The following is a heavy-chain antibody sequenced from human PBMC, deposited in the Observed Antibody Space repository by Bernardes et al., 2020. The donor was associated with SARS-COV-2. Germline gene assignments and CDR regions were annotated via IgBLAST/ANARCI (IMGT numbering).Heavy chain of an antibody. Sequence: GGSLRLSCAASGFTFSSYEMNWVRQAPGKGLEWVSYISSSGSTIYYADSVKGRFTISRDNAKNSLYLQMNSLRAEDTAVYYCARWGKFAYYYYGMDVWGQGTTVTVSS. D-gene: IGHD7-27*01. CDR2: ISSSGSTI. CDR3: ARWGKFAYYYYGMDV. CDR1: GFTFSSYE. V-gene: IGHV3-48*03. J-gene: IGHJ6*02.